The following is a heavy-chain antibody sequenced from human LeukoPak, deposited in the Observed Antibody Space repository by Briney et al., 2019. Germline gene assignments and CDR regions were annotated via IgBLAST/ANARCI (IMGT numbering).Heavy chain of an antibody. CDR2: IYYSGST. CDR1: GGSISSSSYY. J-gene: IGHJ4*02. D-gene: IGHD3-10*01. V-gene: IGHV4-61*05. Sequence: PSETLSLTCTVSGGSISSSSYYWGWIRQPPGKGLEWIGYIYYSGSTNYNPSLKSRVTISVDTSKNLFSLKLSSVTAADMAVYYCARLEGSGSFDYWGQGTLVTVSS. CDR3: ARLEGSGSFDY.